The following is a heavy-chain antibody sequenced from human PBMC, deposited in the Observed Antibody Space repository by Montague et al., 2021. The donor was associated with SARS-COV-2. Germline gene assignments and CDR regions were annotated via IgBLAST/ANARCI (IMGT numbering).Heavy chain of an antibody. J-gene: IGHJ4*02. Sequence: SLRLSFAASGFPFSDYYMSWVRQAPGKGLEWVSYINSSGSTIYYADSVQGRFTISRDNAKNSLYLQMNSLRAEDTAIYYCARDSDSGSYCDYVDYWGQGTLVTVSS. D-gene: IGHD1-26*01. CDR3: ARDSDSGSYCDYVDY. CDR1: GFPFSDYY. CDR2: INSSGSTI. V-gene: IGHV3-11*01.